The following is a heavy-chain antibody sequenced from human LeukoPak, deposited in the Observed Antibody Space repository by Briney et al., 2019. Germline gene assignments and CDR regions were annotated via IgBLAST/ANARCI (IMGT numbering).Heavy chain of an antibody. Sequence: GASVKVSCKASGYTFTSYDINWVRQATGQGLEWMGWMNPNSGNTGYAQKFQGRVTITRNTSISTAYMELSSLRSEDTAVYYCARESAYSGSPFDYWGQGTLVTVSS. CDR2: MNPNSGNT. CDR1: GYTFTSYD. D-gene: IGHD1-26*01. CDR3: ARESAYSGSPFDY. J-gene: IGHJ4*02. V-gene: IGHV1-8*03.